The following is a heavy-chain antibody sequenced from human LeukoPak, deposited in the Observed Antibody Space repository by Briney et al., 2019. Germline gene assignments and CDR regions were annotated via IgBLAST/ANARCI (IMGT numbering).Heavy chain of an antibody. CDR2: INEDGSTT. V-gene: IGHV3-74*01. CDR1: GFTFSSNW. Sequence: GGSLRLSCAASGFTFSSNWMHWVRQAPGKGLVWVSRINEDGSTTNYADSVKGRSTIFRDNAKNTLYLQMNSLRAEDTAVYFCARGSSRAFDYWGQGTLVTVSS. J-gene: IGHJ4*02. CDR3: ARGSSRAFDY. D-gene: IGHD2-2*01.